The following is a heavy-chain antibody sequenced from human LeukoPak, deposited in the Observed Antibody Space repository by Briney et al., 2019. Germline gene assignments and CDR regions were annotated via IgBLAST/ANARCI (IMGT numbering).Heavy chain of an antibody. D-gene: IGHD4-17*01. CDR3: ATDIYGDSFDY. CDR2: IYPGDSDT. J-gene: IGHJ4*02. CDR1: GYSFTSYW. Sequence: KPGGSLRLSCKGSGYSFTSYWIGWVRQMPGKGLEWMGIIYPGDSDTRYCPSFQGQVTISADKSISTAYLQWSSLKASDTAMYYCATDIYGDSFDYWGQGTLVTVSS. V-gene: IGHV5-51*01.